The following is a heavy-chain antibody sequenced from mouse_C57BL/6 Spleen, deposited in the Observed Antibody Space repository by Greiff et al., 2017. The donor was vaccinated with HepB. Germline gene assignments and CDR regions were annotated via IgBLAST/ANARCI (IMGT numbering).Heavy chain of an antibody. Sequence: VHLVESGPGLVQPSQSLSITCTVSGFSLTSYGVHWVRQPPGKGLEWLGVIWSGGSTDYNAAFISRLSISKDNSKSQVFFKMNSLQADDTAIYYCGRGLLRRGAMDYWGQGTSVTVSS. CDR1: GFSLTSYG. CDR3: GRGLLRRGAMDY. CDR2: IWSGGST. J-gene: IGHJ4*01. V-gene: IGHV2-4*01. D-gene: IGHD1-1*01.